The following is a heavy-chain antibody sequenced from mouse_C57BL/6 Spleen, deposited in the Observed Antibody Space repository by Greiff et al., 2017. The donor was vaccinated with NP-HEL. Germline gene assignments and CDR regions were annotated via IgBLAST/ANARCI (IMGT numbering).Heavy chain of an antibody. CDR2: ISSGSSTI. J-gene: IGHJ2*01. CDR1: GFTFSDYG. CDR3: ARAAQAFDY. Sequence: EVKLMESGGGLVKPGGSLKLSCAASGFTFSDYGMHWVRQAPEKGLEWVAYISSGSSTIYYADTVKGRFTFSRDNAKNTLFLQMTSLRSEDTAMYYCARAAQAFDYWGQGTTLTVSS. V-gene: IGHV5-17*01. D-gene: IGHD3-2*02.